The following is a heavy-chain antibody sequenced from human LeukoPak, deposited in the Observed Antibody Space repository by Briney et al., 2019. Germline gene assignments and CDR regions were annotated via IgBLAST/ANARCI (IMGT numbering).Heavy chain of an antibody. Sequence: GESLKISCKGSGYSFTSYWISWVRQMPEKGLEWMGRIDPSDSYTNYSPPFQGHVTISADKSISTAYLQWSSLKASDTAMYYCARWGITMVRGDDYNWFDPWGQGTLVTVSS. CDR2: IDPSDSYT. J-gene: IGHJ5*02. V-gene: IGHV5-10-1*01. D-gene: IGHD3-10*01. CDR3: ARWGITMVRGDDYNWFDP. CDR1: GYSFTSYW.